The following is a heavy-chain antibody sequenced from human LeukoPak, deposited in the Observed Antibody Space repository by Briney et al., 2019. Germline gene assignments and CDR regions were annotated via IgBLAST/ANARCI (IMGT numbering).Heavy chain of an antibody. V-gene: IGHV1-18*01. CDR1: GYTFTSYG. CDR3: ARDFSVAIFGVVPFDY. D-gene: IGHD3-3*01. CDR2: ISAYNGNT. Sequence: ASVKVSCKASGYTFTSYGISWVRQAPGQGLEWMGWISAYNGNTNYAQKLQGRVTMTTDTSTSTAYMELRSLRSDGTAVYYCARDFSVAIFGVVPFDYWGQGTLVAASS. J-gene: IGHJ4*02.